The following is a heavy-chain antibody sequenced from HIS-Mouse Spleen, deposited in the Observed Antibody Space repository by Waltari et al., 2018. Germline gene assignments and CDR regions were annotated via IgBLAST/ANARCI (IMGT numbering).Heavy chain of an antibody. D-gene: IGHD6-13*01. CDR3: AREIPYSSSWYDWYFDL. J-gene: IGHJ2*01. CDR1: GGSIRSSRYD. CDR2: IYYSGST. Sequence: QLQLQESGPGLVKPSETLSLTCPVPGGSIRSSRYDWGWIRQPPGKGLEWIGSIYYSGSTYYNPSLKSRVTISVDTSKNQFSLKLSSVTAADTAVYYCAREIPYSSSWYDWYFDLWGRGTLVTVSS. V-gene: IGHV4-39*07.